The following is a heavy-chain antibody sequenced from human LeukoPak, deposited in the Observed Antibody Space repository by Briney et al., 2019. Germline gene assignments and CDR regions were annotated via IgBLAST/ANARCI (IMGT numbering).Heavy chain of an antibody. V-gene: IGHV3-53*01. Sequence: GGSLRLSCAASGFTVSSNYMSWVRQAPGKGLEWASVIYSGGSTYYADSVKGRFTISRDNSKNTLYLQMNSLRAEDTAVYYCARDGGIVGATIDAFDIWGQGTMVTVSS. J-gene: IGHJ3*02. CDR1: GFTVSSNY. CDR2: IYSGGST. CDR3: ARDGGIVGATIDAFDI. D-gene: IGHD1-26*01.